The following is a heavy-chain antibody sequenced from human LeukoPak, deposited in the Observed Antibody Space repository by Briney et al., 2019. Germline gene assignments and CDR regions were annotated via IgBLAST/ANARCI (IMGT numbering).Heavy chain of an antibody. D-gene: IGHD3-9*01. V-gene: IGHV4-39*01. CDR3: QSRYLKYLLAY. CDR1: GASISTNNYY. Sequence: PSDTLSLTCSVSGASISTNNYYWGRIRQPPGKGLEWIGSIYSGGYTYYNPSLKSRLTISVDTSKNQFSLKLSSVTAADTAIYYCQSRYLKYLLAYWGQGTLVTVSS. J-gene: IGHJ4*02. CDR2: IYSGGYT.